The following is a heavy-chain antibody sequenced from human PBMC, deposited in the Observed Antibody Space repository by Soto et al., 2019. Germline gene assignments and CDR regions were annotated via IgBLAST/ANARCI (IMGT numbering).Heavy chain of an antibody. V-gene: IGHV3-30*03. J-gene: IGHJ6*02. Sequence: QVQLVESGGGVVQPGRSLRLSCAASGFTFSRYTMHWVRQAPGKGLEWLAIILYDGSGEHYADSVKGRFSISRDNSKNTLFLQMDSLRPDDTAVYYCGRGREYDILPGYPLTYYKGMDVWGQRTTVTASS. CDR3: GRGREYDILPGYPLTYYKGMDV. CDR2: ILYDGSGE. CDR1: GFTFSRYT. D-gene: IGHD3-9*01.